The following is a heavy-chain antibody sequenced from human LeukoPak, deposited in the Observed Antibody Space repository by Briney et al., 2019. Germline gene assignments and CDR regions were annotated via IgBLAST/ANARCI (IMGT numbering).Heavy chain of an antibody. V-gene: IGHV1-2*02. CDR3: ARGMYSSGWYGSFDY. CDR1: GYTFTGYY. D-gene: IGHD6-19*01. CDR2: INPHSGGT. Sequence: ASVKVSCKASGYTFTGYYIHWVRQAPGQGLEWMGWINPHSGGTNYGQKFKGRVTMTRDTYISTAYMEVSRLTSDDTAVYYCARGMYSSGWYGSFDYWGQGTLVTVSS. J-gene: IGHJ4*02.